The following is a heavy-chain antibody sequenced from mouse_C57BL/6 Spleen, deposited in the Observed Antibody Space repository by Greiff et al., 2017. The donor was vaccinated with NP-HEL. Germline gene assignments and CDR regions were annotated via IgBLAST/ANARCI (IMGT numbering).Heavy chain of an antibody. CDR3: ARNSPVSPWFAY. Sequence: QVQLKESGPGLVAPSQSLSITCTVSGFSLTSYAISWVRQPPGKGLEWLGVIWTGGGTNYNSALKSRLSISKDNSKSDIFLRMNSLQTDGPTRYDCARNSPVSPWFAYWGQGTLVTVSA. CDR2: IWTGGGT. J-gene: IGHJ3*01. V-gene: IGHV2-9-1*01. CDR1: GFSLTSYA.